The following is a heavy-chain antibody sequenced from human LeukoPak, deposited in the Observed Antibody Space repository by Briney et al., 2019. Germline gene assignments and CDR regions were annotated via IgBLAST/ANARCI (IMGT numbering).Heavy chain of an antibody. V-gene: IGHV3-9*01. CDR1: GFTFDDYA. J-gene: IGHJ4*02. D-gene: IGHD3-22*01. CDR3: AKATGYHYDSSGVDY. CDR2: ISWSSGSI. Sequence: GGSLRLSCAASGFTFDDYAMHWVRQAPGKGLEWVSGISWSSGSIGYADSVKGRFTISRDNAKNSLYLQMNSLRDEDTALYYCAKATGYHYDSSGVDYWGQGTLVTVSS.